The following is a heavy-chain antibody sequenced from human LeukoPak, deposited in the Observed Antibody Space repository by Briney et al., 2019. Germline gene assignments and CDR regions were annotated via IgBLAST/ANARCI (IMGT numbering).Heavy chain of an antibody. CDR2: ISGSGDAT. CDR3: AKDREDSGSLYAC. J-gene: IGHJ4*02. V-gene: IGHV3-23*01. D-gene: IGHD1-26*01. CDR1: GFTFSNYG. Sequence: PGGSLRLSCAASGFTFSNYGMSWVRQAPGKGLEWVSTISGSGDATYYADSVKGRFTISRDNSISRDNSKNTLYLQMNSLRAEDTAVYYCAKDREDSGSLYACWGQGTLVTVSS.